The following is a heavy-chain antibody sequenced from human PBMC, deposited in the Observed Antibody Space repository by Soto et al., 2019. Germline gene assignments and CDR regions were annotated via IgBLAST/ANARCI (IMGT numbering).Heavy chain of an antibody. CDR1: RFTYSSCG. V-gene: IGHV3-33*01. D-gene: IGHD3-9*01. Sequence: GGSLRSSCATCRFTYSSCGMHSVRPAPVKGLERVAVIWYDGSNKYYADSVKGRFTISRDNSKNTLYLQMNSLRAEDTAVYYCTRDGYAIFTVYYFDSWVQEALVSVSS. CDR3: TRDGYAIFTVYYFDS. J-gene: IGHJ4*02. CDR2: IWYDGSNK.